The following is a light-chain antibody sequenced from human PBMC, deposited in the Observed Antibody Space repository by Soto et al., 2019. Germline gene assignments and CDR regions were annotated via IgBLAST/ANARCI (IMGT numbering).Light chain of an antibody. CDR3: QSYDPPQRVV. Sequence: NFMLTQPHSVSESPGKTVTISCTRSSGSIASNYVQWYQQRPGSSPTTVIYEDNQRPSGVPDRFSGSIDSSSNSASLTISGLKTEDEADYYCQSYDPPQRVVFGGGTKLTVL. CDR2: EDN. J-gene: IGLJ2*01. CDR1: SGSIASNY. V-gene: IGLV6-57*01.